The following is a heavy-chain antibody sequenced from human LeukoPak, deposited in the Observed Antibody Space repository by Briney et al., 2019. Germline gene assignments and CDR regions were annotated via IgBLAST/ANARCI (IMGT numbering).Heavy chain of an antibody. CDR1: GYTFTSYG. Sequence: GASVTVSCKASGYTFTSYGISWVRQPPGQGREWMGWMSAYNGNTNNAQKLQGRVTMTTDTSTSKAYMELRSMRSDDTAVYYCARDDGIYSGYEYWGQGTLVTVSS. CDR2: MSAYNGNT. V-gene: IGHV1-18*01. D-gene: IGHD5-12*01. J-gene: IGHJ4*02. CDR3: ARDDGIYSGYEY.